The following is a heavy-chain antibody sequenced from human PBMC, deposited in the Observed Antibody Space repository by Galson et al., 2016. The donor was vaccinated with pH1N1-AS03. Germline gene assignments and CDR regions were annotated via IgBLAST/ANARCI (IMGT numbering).Heavy chain of an antibody. J-gene: IGHJ4*01. CDR1: SGYV. CDR2: ISVSGSDT. Sequence: SLRLSCAASSGYVMNWVRQAPGKGLEWVSGISVSGSDTHYVDSVKGRFTISRDNSKNTLFLQMDSLRAEDTALYYCTAGHYTNFWGQGTLVTVSS. D-gene: IGHD3-3*01. V-gene: IGHV3-23*01. CDR3: TAGHYTNF.